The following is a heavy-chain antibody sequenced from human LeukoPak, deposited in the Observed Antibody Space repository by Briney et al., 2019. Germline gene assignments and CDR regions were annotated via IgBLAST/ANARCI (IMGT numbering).Heavy chain of an antibody. D-gene: IGHD3-22*01. CDR1: GGSFSGYY. Sequence: PSETLSLTCAVYGGSFSGYYWSWIRQPPGKGLEWIGEINHSGSTNYNPSLKSRVTISVDTSKNQFSLKLSSVTAADTAVYYCARGPIDSSGYYFPFDYWGQGTRVTVSS. CDR3: ARGPIDSSGYYFPFDY. V-gene: IGHV4-34*01. J-gene: IGHJ4*02. CDR2: INHSGST.